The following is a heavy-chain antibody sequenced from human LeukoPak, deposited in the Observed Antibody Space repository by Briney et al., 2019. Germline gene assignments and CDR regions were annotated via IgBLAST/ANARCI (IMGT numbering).Heavy chain of an antibody. D-gene: IGHD3-3*01. CDR1: GGSISSSSYY. CDR2: IYYSGST. J-gene: IGHJ5*02. CDR3: ARVDFSSLRFDP. Sequence: SETLSLTCTVSGGSISSSSYYWGWIRQPPGKGLEWIGSIYYSGSTYYNPSLKSRATISVDTSKNQFSLKLSSVTAADTAVYYCARVDFSSLRFDPWGQGTLVTVSS. V-gene: IGHV4-39*07.